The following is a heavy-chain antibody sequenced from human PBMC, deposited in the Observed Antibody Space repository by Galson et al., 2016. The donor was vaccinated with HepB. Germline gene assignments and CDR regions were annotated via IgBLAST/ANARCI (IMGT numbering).Heavy chain of an antibody. Sequence: LRLSCAASGFTFTKFWMSWVRQAPGKGLEWVSSISSSSDYIFYADSVKGRFTTSRDNAKNSLFLQMNSLRTEDTAVYYCARGGCSGGTWNPFDSWGQGGLVTVSS. J-gene: IGHJ4*02. CDR3: ARGGCSGGTWNPFDS. V-gene: IGHV3-21*01. CDR2: ISSSSDYI. CDR1: GFTFTKFW. D-gene: IGHD2-15*01.